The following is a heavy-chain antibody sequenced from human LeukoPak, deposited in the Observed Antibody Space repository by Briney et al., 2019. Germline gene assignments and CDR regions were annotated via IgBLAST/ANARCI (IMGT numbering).Heavy chain of an antibody. CDR2: IDTAGDT. CDR3: ARALEGNDRPLDS. D-gene: IGHD3-16*02. Sequence: PGGSLRLSCAASGLTFSDHDMHWVRQATGKGLEWASGIDTAGDTYYPGSVKGRFTISREDAKNSLYLQMNNLRPGDTAVYYCARALEGNDRPLDSWGQGTLVTVSS. V-gene: IGHV3-13*01. CDR1: GLTFSDHD. J-gene: IGHJ4*02.